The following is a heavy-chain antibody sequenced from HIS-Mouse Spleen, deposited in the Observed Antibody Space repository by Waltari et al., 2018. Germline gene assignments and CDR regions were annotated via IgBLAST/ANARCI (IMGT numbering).Heavy chain of an antibody. CDR1: GYTFTGYY. Sequence: QVQLVQSGAEVKKPGASVKVSCKASGYTFTGYYMHWVRQAPGQGLEWMGWINPNSGGTKYAQKFQGRVTMTGDTSISTAYMELSRLRSDDTAVYYCARDQVGAKVDPWGQGSLVTVSS. CDR3: ARDQVGAKVDP. J-gene: IGHJ5*02. V-gene: IGHV1-2*02. D-gene: IGHD1-26*01. CDR2: INPNSGGT.